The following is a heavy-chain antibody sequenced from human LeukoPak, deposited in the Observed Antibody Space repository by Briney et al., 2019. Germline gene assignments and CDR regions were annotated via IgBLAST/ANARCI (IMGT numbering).Heavy chain of an antibody. CDR3: ARGLYWAYLDY. Sequence: SETLSLTCAVYGGSFSGYYWSWIRQPPPKELEWIGEIDHSESTNYNPSLTSRVTISVDTSNNQFSLKLSSVTAADAAVYYCARGLYWAYLDYWGQGTLVTVSS. CDR1: GGSFSGYY. CDR2: IDHSEST. J-gene: IGHJ4*02. V-gene: IGHV4-34*01. D-gene: IGHD2-8*02.